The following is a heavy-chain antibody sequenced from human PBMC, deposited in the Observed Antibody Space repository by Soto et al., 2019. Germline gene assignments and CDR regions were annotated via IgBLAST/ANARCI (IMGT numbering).Heavy chain of an antibody. CDR2: INHSGST. CDR1: GGSFSGYY. CDR3: ARGYFSGGSCRRRAYYIDY. J-gene: IGHJ4*02. D-gene: IGHD2-15*01. V-gene: IGHV4-34*01. Sequence: SETLSLTCAVYGGSFSGYYWSWIRQPPGKGLEWIGEINHSGSTNYNPSLKSRVTISVDTSKNQFSLKLSSVTAADTAVYYCARGYFSGGSCRRRAYYIDYWGQGTLVTVS.